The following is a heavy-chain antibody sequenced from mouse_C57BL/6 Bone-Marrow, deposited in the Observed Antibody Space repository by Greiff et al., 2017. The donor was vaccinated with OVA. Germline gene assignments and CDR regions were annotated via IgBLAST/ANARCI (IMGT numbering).Heavy chain of an antibody. CDR3: AKSEGLEDYAMDY. CDR1: GFSLTSYG. V-gene: IGHV2-4*01. CDR2: IWSGGST. Sequence: VKLMESGPGLVQPSQSLSITCTVSGFSLTSYGVHWVRQPPGKGLEWLGVIWSGGSTDYNAAFISRLSISKDNSKSQVFFKMNSLQADDTAIYYCAKSEGLEDYAMDYWGQGTSVTVSS. J-gene: IGHJ4*01.